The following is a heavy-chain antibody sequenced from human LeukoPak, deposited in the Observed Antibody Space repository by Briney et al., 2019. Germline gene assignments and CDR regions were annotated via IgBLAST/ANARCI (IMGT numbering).Heavy chain of an antibody. CDR2: INHSGST. Sequence: SETLSLTCAVYGGSFSGYYWSWIRQPPGKGLKWIGEINHSGSTNYNPSLKSRVTISVDTSKNQFSLKLSSVTAADTAVYYCARLRPIVVVPAAIPRSYYGMDVWGQGTTVTVSS. J-gene: IGHJ6*02. CDR3: ARLRPIVVVPAAIPRSYYGMDV. CDR1: GGSFSGYY. D-gene: IGHD2-2*01. V-gene: IGHV4-34*01.